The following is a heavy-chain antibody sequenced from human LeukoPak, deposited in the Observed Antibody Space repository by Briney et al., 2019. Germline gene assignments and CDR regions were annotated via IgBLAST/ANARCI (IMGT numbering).Heavy chain of an antibody. CDR3: ARQKTGEDPDLGYCSGDGCYSFHY. CDR1: GESLSGNY. CDR2: INGGSI. J-gene: IGHJ4*02. D-gene: IGHD2-15*01. Sequence: SETLSLTCAVYGESLSGNYWSWIRQPPGKGLEWIGEINGGSINYNPSLKSRATMTVDASNKQFSLRLSSVTAVDTAVYYCARQKTGEDPDLGYCSGDGCYSFHYWGPGTLVTVSS. V-gene: IGHV4-34*01.